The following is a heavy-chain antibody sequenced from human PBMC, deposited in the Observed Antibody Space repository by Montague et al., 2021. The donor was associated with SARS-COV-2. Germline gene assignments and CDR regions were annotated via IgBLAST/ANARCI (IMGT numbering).Heavy chain of an antibody. CDR1: GGSISNYY. CDR2: IYASGST. V-gene: IGHV4-4*07. CDR3: ARGSGCSGGSCYSEWDPYYYYGMDV. Sequence: SETLSLTCTVSGGSISNYYWSWIRQPAGKGLEWIGRIYASGSTNYNPSLKSRVTISVDTSKNQFSLKLSFVTAADTAVYYCARGSGCSGGSCYSEWDPYYYYGMDVWGQGTTVTVPS. J-gene: IGHJ6*02. D-gene: IGHD2-15*01.